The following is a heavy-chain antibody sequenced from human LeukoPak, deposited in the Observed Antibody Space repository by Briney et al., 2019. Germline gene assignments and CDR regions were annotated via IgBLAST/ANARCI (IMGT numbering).Heavy chain of an antibody. Sequence: ASVKVSCKASGGTFNSYAISWVRQAPGQGLEWMGIINPSGGSTSYAQKFQGRVTMTRDTSTSTVYMELSSLRSEDTAVYYCARDLSRTTVTTSEKGGLESDWGQGTLVTVSS. CDR1: GGTFNSYA. CDR2: INPSGGST. J-gene: IGHJ4*02. CDR3: ARDLSRTTVTTSEKGGLESD. D-gene: IGHD4-17*01. V-gene: IGHV1-46*02.